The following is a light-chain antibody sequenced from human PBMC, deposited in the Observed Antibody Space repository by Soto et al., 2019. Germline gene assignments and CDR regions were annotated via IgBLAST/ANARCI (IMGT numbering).Light chain of an antibody. Sequence: EIVLTQSPGTLSLSPGERATLSCRASQSVSSSYLAWYQQKPGQAPRLLIYGASSRATGIPDRFSGSGSGTDFTLTISRLAPEDFAVYYCQQYGSSPPSITFGQGTRLEIK. V-gene: IGKV3-20*01. CDR1: QSVSSSY. J-gene: IGKJ5*01. CDR2: GAS. CDR3: QQYGSSPPSIT.